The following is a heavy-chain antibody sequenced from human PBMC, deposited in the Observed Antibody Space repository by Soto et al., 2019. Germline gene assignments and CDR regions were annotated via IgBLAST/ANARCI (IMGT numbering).Heavy chain of an antibody. CDR1: GFTCSHYG. CDR3: PSYSGKDQGPIDY. CDR2: ISYDGSNK. D-gene: IGHD1-26*01. V-gene: IGHV3-30*03. Sequence: QVQVVESGGVVVQPGRSLRLSCAASGFTCSHYGIHRFRQAPGKGLGWLAVISYDGSNKHYADSVKGRFTVSRDNSKNTLYLQMNSLRAEDTAVYFCPSYSGKDQGPIDYWGQGTLVTVSS. J-gene: IGHJ4*02.